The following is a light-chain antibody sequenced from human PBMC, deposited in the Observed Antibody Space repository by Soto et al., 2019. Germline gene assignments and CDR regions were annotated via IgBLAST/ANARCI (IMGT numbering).Light chain of an antibody. CDR1: QSVSSN. Sequence: EIVMTQSPATLSVSPGERATLSCRASQSVSSNLAWYQQKPGQAPRLLIYGASSRATGIPARFSGSGSGTEFTLTISGLQSEDLAVYYCQQYNNWPPLTFGGGTKVESK. J-gene: IGKJ4*01. CDR2: GAS. V-gene: IGKV3-15*01. CDR3: QQYNNWPPLT.